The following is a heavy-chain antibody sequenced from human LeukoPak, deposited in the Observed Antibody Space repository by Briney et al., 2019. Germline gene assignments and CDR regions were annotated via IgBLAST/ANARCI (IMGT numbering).Heavy chain of an antibody. V-gene: IGHV3-21*01. D-gene: IGHD3-16*01. CDR3: ARDVDDYVWGSYDY. CDR2: ISSSSSYI. Sequence: GGSLRLSCTGSGFTFSSYSMNWVRQAPGKGLEWVSSISSSSSYIYYADSVKGRFTISRDNAKNSLYLQMNSLRAEDTAVYYCARDVDDYVWGSYDYWGQGTLVTVSS. J-gene: IGHJ4*02. CDR1: GFTFSSYS.